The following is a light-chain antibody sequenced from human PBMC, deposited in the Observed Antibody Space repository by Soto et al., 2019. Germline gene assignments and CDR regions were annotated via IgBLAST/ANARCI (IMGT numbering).Light chain of an antibody. J-gene: IGKJ1*01. CDR1: QGVRSY. CDR2: GVS. V-gene: IGKV3-20*01. Sequence: LTQSPSFLSASVGDRVTITCRASQGVRSYLAWYQQKPGQAPRLLIYGVSGRATGIPDRFSGSGSGTDFTLTISGLEPEDFAVYFCQQFQSSLRTFGQGTRVEV. CDR3: QQFQSSLRT.